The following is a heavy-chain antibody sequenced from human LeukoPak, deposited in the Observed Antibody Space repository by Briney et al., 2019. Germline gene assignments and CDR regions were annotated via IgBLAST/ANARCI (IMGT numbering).Heavy chain of an antibody. J-gene: IGHJ4*02. V-gene: IGHV3-73*01. CDR3: TRLDYYDSSGYYFDY. D-gene: IGHD3-22*01. CDR1: GFTFSGSA. Sequence: QTGGSLRLSCAASGFTFSGSAMHWVRQASGKGLEWVGRIRSKANSYATAYAASVKGRFTISRDDSKNTAYLQMNSLKTEDTAVYYCTRLDYYDSSGYYFDYWGQGTLVTVSS. CDR2: IRSKANSYAT.